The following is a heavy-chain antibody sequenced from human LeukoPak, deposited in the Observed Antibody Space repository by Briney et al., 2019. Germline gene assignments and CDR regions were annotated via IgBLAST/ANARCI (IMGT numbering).Heavy chain of an antibody. CDR3: VSLPDTTIGGMDV. J-gene: IGHJ6*02. V-gene: IGHV3-64D*06. CDR1: GFTFRSYA. CDR2: ISIDGGTT. Sequence: GGSLRLSCAASGFTFRSYAMHWVRQAPGKRLEYVSGISIDGGTTYYTDPVRGRFTISRDNSKNTLYLQMSSLRAEDTAVYYCVSLPDTTIGGMDVWGQGTTVTVSS. D-gene: IGHD5-18*01.